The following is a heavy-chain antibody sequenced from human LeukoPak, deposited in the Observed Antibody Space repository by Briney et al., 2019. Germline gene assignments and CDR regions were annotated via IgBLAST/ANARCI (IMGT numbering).Heavy chain of an antibody. D-gene: IGHD3-22*01. CDR2: IYYSGST. Sequence: SETLSLTCTVSGGSISSSSYYWGWIRQPPGKGLEWIGSIYYSGSTYYNPSLKSRVTISVDTSKNQLSLKLSSVTAADTAVYYCARFLSGATMKAFDIWGQGTMVTVSS. CDR3: ARFLSGATMKAFDI. CDR1: GGSISSSSYY. V-gene: IGHV4-39*01. J-gene: IGHJ3*02.